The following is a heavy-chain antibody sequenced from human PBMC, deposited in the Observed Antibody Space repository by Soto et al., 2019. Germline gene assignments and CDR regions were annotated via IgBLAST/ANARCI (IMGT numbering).Heavy chain of an antibody. J-gene: IGHJ4*02. D-gene: IGHD3-16*02. CDR1: GGSISSGGYY. V-gene: IGHV4-31*03. Sequence: QVQLQESGPGLVKPSQTLSLTCTVSGGSISSGGYYWSWIRQHPGKGLEWIGYIYYSGSTYYNPSLKSRVTISVDTSKNQFSLKLSSVTAADTTVYYCARIPSLGELSWFDYWGQGTLVTVSS. CDR3: ARIPSLGELSWFDY. CDR2: IYYSGST.